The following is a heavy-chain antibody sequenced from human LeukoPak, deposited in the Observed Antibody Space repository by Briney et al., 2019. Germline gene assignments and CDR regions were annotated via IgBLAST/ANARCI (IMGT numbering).Heavy chain of an antibody. D-gene: IGHD3-3*01. V-gene: IGHV3-48*04. Sequence: PGGSLRLSCAASGFTFSSYSMNWVRQAPGKGLEWVSYISSSSSTIYYADSVKGRFTISRDNAKNSLYLQMNSLRAEDTAVYYCARDLHTIFGVVTMGYWGQGTLVTVSS. CDR3: ARDLHTIFGVVTMGY. CDR2: ISSSSSTI. J-gene: IGHJ4*02. CDR1: GFTFSSYS.